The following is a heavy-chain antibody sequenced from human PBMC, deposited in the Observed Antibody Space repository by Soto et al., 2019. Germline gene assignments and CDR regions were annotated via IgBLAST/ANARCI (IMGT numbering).Heavy chain of an antibody. CDR2: IYYSGST. D-gene: IGHD4-17*01. V-gene: IGHV4-61*01. J-gene: IGHJ4*02. CDR3: ARDGDYEAYFDY. Sequence: PSETLSLTCTGSGGSVSSGSYYWSWIRQPPGKGLEWIGYIYYSGSTNYNPSLKSRVTISVDTSKNQFSLKLSSVTAADTAVYYCARDGDYEAYFDYWGQGTLVTVSS. CDR1: GGSVSSGSYY.